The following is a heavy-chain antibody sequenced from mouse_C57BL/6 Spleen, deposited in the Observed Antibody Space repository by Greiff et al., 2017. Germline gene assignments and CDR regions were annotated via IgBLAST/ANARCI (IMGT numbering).Heavy chain of an antibody. V-gene: IGHV1-39*01. D-gene: IGHD1-1*01. CDR2: INPNYGTT. CDR1: GYSFTDYY. Sequence: EVQLQQSGPELVKPGASVKISCKASGYSFTDYYMNWVKQSNGKSLEWIGVINPNYGTTSYNQKFKGKATLTVDQSSSTAYMQLNNLTSEDSAVYYCAREVCGSSYYWYVDVWGTGTTVTVSS. J-gene: IGHJ1*03. CDR3: AREVCGSSYYWYVDV.